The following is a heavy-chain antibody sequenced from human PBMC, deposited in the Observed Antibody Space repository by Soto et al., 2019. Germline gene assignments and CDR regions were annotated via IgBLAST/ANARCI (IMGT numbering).Heavy chain of an antibody. J-gene: IGHJ4*02. CDR3: VQDRGPFGDGRERGDY. CDR1: GFIFSRCG. Sequence: QVQLVESGGGVVQPGRSLRLSCAASGFIFSRCGMHWVRQAPGKGLEWVAVISYDGINKYYEDSVKGRFAISRDNSKNTLYLQMNRLSADDTAVYYCVQDRGPFGDGRERGDYWGQGTLVAVSS. V-gene: IGHV3-30*18. CDR2: ISYDGINK. D-gene: IGHD3-16*01.